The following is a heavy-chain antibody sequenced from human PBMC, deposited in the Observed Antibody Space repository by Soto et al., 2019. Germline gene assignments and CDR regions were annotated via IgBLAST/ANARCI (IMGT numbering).Heavy chain of an antibody. CDR1: GFTFSSYS. Sequence: GGSLRLSCAASGFTFSSYSMNWVRQAPGKGLEWVSSISSSSSYIYYADSVKGRFTISRDNAKNSLYLQMNSLRAEDMAVYYCARDTNSIDVVSYNWFDPWGQGTLVTVSS. V-gene: IGHV3-21*01. D-gene: IGHD3-3*02. J-gene: IGHJ5*02. CDR3: ARDTNSIDVVSYNWFDP. CDR2: ISSSSSYI.